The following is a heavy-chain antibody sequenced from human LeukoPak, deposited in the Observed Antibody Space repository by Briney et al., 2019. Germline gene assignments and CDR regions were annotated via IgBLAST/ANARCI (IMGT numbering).Heavy chain of an antibody. CDR2: IYSGGST. Sequence: GGSLRLSCAASGFTVSSNYMSWVRQAPGKGLEWVSVIYSGGSTYYADSVKGRFTISRDNSKNTLYLQMNSLRAEDTAVYYCARGYSSGWYLHFDYWGQGTLVTVSS. J-gene: IGHJ4*02. D-gene: IGHD6-19*01. CDR1: GFTVSSNY. V-gene: IGHV3-66*01. CDR3: ARGYSSGWYLHFDY.